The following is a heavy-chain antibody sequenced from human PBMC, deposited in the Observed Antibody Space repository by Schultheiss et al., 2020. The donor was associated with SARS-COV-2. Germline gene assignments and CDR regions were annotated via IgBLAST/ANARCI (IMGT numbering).Heavy chain of an antibody. V-gene: IGHV3-74*01. CDR2: INSDESST. D-gene: IGHD6-13*01. Sequence: GGSLRLSCAASGFTFSSYWMHWVRQAPGKGLVWVSRINSDESSTSYADSVKGRFTISRDNAKNTLYLQMNSLRAEDTAVYYCAKEGAAAAQDAFDIWGQGTMVTVSS. CDR3: AKEGAAAAQDAFDI. CDR1: GFTFSSYW. J-gene: IGHJ3*02.